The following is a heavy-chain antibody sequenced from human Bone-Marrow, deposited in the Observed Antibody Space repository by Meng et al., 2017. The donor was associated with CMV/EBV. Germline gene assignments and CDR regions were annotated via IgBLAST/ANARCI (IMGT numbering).Heavy chain of an antibody. D-gene: IGHD3-22*01. Sequence: ASVKVSCKASGYTFTGYYMHWVRQAPGQGLEWMGWINPNSGGTNYAQKFQGRVTMTRDTSISTAYMELSRLRSDDTAVYYCAREVGYHWNYYYGMDVWGQGTTVTVSS. V-gene: IGHV1-2*02. J-gene: IGHJ6*01. CDR3: AREVGYHWNYYYGMDV. CDR2: INPNSGGT. CDR1: GYTFTGYY.